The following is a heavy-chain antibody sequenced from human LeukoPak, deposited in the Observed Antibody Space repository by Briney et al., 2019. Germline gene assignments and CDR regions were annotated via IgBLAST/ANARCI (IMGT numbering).Heavy chain of an antibody. Sequence: SETLSLTCTVSGYYISSGYYWGWIRQPPGKGLEWIGSIYHSGSTYYNPSLKSRVTISVDTSKNQFSLQLSSVTAADTAVYYCARVYWSYYYYMDVWGKGTTVTVSS. V-gene: IGHV4-38-2*02. J-gene: IGHJ6*03. CDR2: IYHSGST. CDR1: GYYISSGYY. CDR3: ARVYWSYYYYMDV. D-gene: IGHD2-8*02.